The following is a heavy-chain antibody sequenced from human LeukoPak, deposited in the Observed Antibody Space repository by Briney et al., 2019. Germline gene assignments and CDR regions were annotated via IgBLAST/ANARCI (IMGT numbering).Heavy chain of an antibody. J-gene: IGHJ4*02. Sequence: SETLSLTCTVSGGSISSYYWSWIRQPPGKGLEWIGYIYYSGSTNYNPSLKSRVTISVDTSKNQFSLKLSSVTAADTAVYYCARVVPPNDGSYSPFFDYWGQGTLVTVSS. CDR1: GGSISSYY. CDR2: IYYSGST. CDR3: ARVVPPNDGSYSPFFDY. D-gene: IGHD1-26*01. V-gene: IGHV4-59*01.